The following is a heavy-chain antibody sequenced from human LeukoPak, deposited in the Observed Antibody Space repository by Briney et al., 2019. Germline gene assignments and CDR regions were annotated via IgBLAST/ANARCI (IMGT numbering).Heavy chain of an antibody. Sequence: GESLKIPCQGSGYRFSSYWIGWVRQMPGKGLEWMGTMYPGDSDTRYSPSFQGQVTMSVDKSITTAYLERSGLKASDTAMYYCARDYGSGSGNWFDAWGPGTLGTVSS. V-gene: IGHV5-51*01. D-gene: IGHD3-10*01. CDR3: ARDYGSGSGNWFDA. CDR2: MYPGDSDT. CDR1: GYRFSSYW. J-gene: IGHJ5*02.